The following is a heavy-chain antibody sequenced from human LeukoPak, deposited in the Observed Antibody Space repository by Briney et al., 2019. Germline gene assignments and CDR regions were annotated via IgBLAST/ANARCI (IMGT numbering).Heavy chain of an antibody. D-gene: IGHD1-1*01. J-gene: IGHJ3*02. CDR1: GLTFSSYD. CDR3: VLGAYWNDDKNAFHI. V-gene: IGHV3-13*04. Sequence: GGSLRLSCAASGLTFSSYDMHWVRKAAGKGLEWVSSIGSTGDTYYADSVKGRLTITRENAKKSLYLQVSSLRVDDTAVYFCVLGAYWNDDKNAFHIWGPGTMVTVSS. CDR2: IGSTGDT.